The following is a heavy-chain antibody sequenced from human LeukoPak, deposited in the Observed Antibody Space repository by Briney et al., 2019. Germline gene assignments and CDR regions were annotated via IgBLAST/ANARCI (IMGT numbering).Heavy chain of an antibody. J-gene: IGHJ4*02. D-gene: IGHD2-2*01. CDR3: GKRSTSLRGRGNY. CDR1: GFTFSNYD. CDR2: ISAGGNNT. Sequence: GGSLRLSCAASGFTFSNYDMGWVRQAPGKGLEGVSVISAGGNNTLYADSVRGRFTISRDNSRNAVDLQMNSLRDEDTAVYYCGKRSTSLRGRGNYWGQGALVTVSS. V-gene: IGHV3-23*01.